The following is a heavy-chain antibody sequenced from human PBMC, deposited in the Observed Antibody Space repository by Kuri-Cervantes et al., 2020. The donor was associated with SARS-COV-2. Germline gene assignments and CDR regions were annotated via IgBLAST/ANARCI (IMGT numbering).Heavy chain of an antibody. Sequence: GGSLRLSCAASGFTCSSYSMNWVRQAPGKGLEWVSYISSSSSTIYYADSVKGRFTISRDNAKNSLYLQMNSLRAEDTAVYYCARDWAGYCSSTSCYSYYYYGMDVWGQGTAVTVSS. J-gene: IGHJ6*02. CDR2: ISSSSSTI. CDR1: GFTCSSYS. CDR3: ARDWAGYCSSTSCYSYYYYGMDV. D-gene: IGHD2-2*02. V-gene: IGHV3-48*01.